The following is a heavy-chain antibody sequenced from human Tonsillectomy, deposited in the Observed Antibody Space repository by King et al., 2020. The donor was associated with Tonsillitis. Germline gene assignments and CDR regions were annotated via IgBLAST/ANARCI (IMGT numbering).Heavy chain of an antibody. Sequence: EVQLVESGGGLVKPGGSLRLSCAASGFTFSNAWMSWVRQAPGKGLEWVGRIKSKTGGGTTDYAAPGKGRFTISRDDSKNTLYLQMNSLKIEDTALYYCTTEGVWFGELAFDYWGQGTLVTVSS. CDR3: TTEGVWFGELAFDY. D-gene: IGHD3-10*01. CDR1: GFTFSNAW. V-gene: IGHV3-15*01. J-gene: IGHJ4*02. CDR2: IKSKTGGGTT.